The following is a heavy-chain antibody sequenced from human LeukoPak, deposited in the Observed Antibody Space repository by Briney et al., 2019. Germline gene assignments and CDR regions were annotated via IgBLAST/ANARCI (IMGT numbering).Heavy chain of an antibody. CDR2: IYYSGST. CDR3: ARRRKGFMYSSGRDAFDI. V-gene: IGHV4-39*07. CDR1: GGSISSSSYY. J-gene: IGHJ3*02. D-gene: IGHD6-19*01. Sequence: SETLSLTCTVSGGSISSSSYYWGWIRQPPGKGLEWIGSIYYSGSTNYNPSLKSRVTISVDTSKNQFSLKLSSVTAADTAVYYCARRRKGFMYSSGRDAFDIWGQGTMVTVSS.